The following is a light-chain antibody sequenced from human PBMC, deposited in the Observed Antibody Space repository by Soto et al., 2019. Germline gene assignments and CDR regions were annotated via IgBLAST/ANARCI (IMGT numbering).Light chain of an antibody. CDR1: TSNIGTNY. J-gene: IGLJ1*01. V-gene: IGLV1-47*01. CDR3: AVWDDSLSGHYV. Sequence: QSVLTQPPSASGTPGQRVTISCSGSTSNIGTNYVYWYHQLPGTAPKLLISRNNQRPSGVPDRFSGSKSGTSASLAISGLRSEDEGDYYCAVWDDSLSGHYVFGTGTKVTVL. CDR2: RNN.